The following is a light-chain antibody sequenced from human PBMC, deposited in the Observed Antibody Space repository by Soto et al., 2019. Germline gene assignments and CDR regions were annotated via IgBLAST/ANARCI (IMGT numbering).Light chain of an antibody. Sequence: EIVLTQSPATLSLSPGERATLSCRASQSVSNNLGWYQQKPGQAPRLLIYDASNRATDIPARFSGSGSGTDFTLTINSLEPEDFAVYYCQQRSNWPRTLGQGTKLRSN. CDR3: QQRSNWPRT. V-gene: IGKV3-11*01. CDR1: QSVSNN. J-gene: IGKJ2*01. CDR2: DAS.